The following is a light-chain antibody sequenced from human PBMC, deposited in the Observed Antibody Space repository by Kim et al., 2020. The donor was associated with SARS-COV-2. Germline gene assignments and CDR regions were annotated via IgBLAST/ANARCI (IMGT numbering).Light chain of an antibody. V-gene: IGLV3-1*01. CDR1: KLGDKY. J-gene: IGLJ2*01. Sequence: SYELTQPPSVSVSPGQTASITCSGDKLGDKYACWYQQKPGQSPVLVIYQDSKRPSGIPERFSGSNSGNTATLTISGTQAMDEADYCCQAWDSNTAVFGGGTQLTVL. CDR3: QAWDSNTAV. CDR2: QDS.